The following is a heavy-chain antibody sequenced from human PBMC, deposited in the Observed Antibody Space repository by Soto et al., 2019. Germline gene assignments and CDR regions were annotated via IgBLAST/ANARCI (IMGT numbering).Heavy chain of an antibody. D-gene: IGHD2-21*02. CDR3: IQSRCGGDCLQSYASHYYNSTDV. J-gene: IGHJ6*02. CDR2: IYWDDDK. V-gene: IGHV2-5*02. Sequence: QITLKESGPSLVKPTQTLTLTCTFSGFSLSTSGVGVGWIRQPPGKALEWLALIYWDDDKRYSPSLRSRLTTSNATSKNRVVLTRPNMAPVDTATYHRIQSRCGGDCLQSYASHYYNSTDVWGQGTTVTVSS. CDR1: GFSLSTSGVG.